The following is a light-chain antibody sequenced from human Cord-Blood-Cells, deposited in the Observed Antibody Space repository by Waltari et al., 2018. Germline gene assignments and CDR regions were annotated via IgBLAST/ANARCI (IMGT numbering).Light chain of an antibody. Sequence: EIVLTQSPATLSLSPGEKATLSCRASRRVSSYLAWYQQKPGQAPRLLIYDASNRATGIPARFSGSGSGTDFTLTISSLEPEDFAVYYCQQRSNWPPWTFGQGTKVEIK. CDR3: QQRSNWPPWT. J-gene: IGKJ1*01. CDR2: DAS. CDR1: RRVSSY. V-gene: IGKV3-11*01.